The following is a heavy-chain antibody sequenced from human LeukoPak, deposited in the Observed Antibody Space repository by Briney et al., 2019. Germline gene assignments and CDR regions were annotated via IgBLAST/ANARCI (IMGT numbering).Heavy chain of an antibody. D-gene: IGHD5-18*01. CDR3: EKDTEYSYCSPYFDY. CDR1: GFTFDDYA. Sequence: GRSLRLSCAASGFTFDDYAMHWVRQAPGKGLEWVSGISWNSGSIGYADSVKGRFTISRDNAKNTLYLQMNSLRAEDTALYYCEKDTEYSYCSPYFDYWGQGTLVTVSS. J-gene: IGHJ4*02. CDR2: ISWNSGSI. V-gene: IGHV3-9*01.